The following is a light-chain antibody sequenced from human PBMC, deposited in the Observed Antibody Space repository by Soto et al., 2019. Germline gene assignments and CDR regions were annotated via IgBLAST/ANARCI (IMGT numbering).Light chain of an antibody. CDR1: QGISSA. CDR3: QQFNSYPST. J-gene: IGKJ5*01. V-gene: IGKV1-13*02. CDR2: DAS. Sequence: AIQLTQSPSSLSASVGDRVTITCRASQGISSALAWYQQKPGKAPKLLIYDASSLESGVPSRFSGSGSGTDFTLTFSSLQPEDFATYYCQQFNSYPSTFGQGTRLEIK.